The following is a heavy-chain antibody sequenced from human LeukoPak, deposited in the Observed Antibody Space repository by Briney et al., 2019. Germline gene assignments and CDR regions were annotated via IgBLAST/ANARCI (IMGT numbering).Heavy chain of an antibody. D-gene: IGHD4-17*01. Sequence: HAAALLISCTAAGFFITGYCIGGVRQLAGKGLEWMGIPYPDDSNALYSTSFQGQITISVDKSIDTALLQWSSLKTSDTAIYFLADCHGYGDYVNAFHLWGQGTMVSVSS. CDR3: ADCHGYGDYVNAFHL. CDR1: GFFITGYC. CDR2: PYPDDSNA. V-gene: IGHV5-51*01. J-gene: IGHJ3*01.